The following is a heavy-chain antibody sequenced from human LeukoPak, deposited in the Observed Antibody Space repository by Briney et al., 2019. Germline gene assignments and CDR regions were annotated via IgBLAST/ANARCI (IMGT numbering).Heavy chain of an antibody. CDR3: ARRGGSYYFDY. CDR1: GGSISSYY. CDR2: IYYSGST. Sequence: PSETLSLTCTVSGGSISSYYWSWIRQPPGKGLEWIGYIYYSGSTNYNPSLKSRATISVDTSKNQFSLKLSSVTAADTAVYYCARRGGSYYFDYWGQGTLVTVSS. D-gene: IGHD1-26*01. V-gene: IGHV4-59*08. J-gene: IGHJ4*02.